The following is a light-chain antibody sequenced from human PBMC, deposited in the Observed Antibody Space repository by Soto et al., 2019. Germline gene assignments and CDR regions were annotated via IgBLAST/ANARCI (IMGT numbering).Light chain of an antibody. CDR2: AVS. CDR1: SSDVGGYNY. CDR3: CSYAGTYTYVV. J-gene: IGLJ2*01. Sequence: QSALTQPRSVSGSPGQSVTVSCNGTSSDVGGYNYVSWYQHHPGKAPKLMIYAVSKRPSGVPDRFSGSKSGNTASLTISGLQAEDDADYYCCSYAGTYTYVVFGGGTKLTV. V-gene: IGLV2-11*01.